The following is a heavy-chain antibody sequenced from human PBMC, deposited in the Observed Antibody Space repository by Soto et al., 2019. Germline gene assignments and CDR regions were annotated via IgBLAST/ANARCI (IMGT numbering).Heavy chain of an antibody. D-gene: IGHD2-21*02. CDR2: IHHTGRT. J-gene: IGHJ4*02. Sequence: QVQLQESGPGLVKPSGTLSLTCAVSGDSISSEKWWSWVRQPPGKGLVWIGEIHHTGRTNYNPSPKSRVTICEEESKTQDSPELSSMSAADTAENYCARGGDWHFDCWGQTTVVTGSS. V-gene: IGHV4-4*02. CDR1: GDSISSEKW. CDR3: ARGGDWHFDC.